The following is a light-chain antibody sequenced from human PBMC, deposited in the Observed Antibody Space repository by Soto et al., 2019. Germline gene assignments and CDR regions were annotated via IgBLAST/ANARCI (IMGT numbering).Light chain of an antibody. J-gene: IGKJ1*01. CDR3: QQYYNTPLA. CDR2: WAS. Sequence: DIVMTQSPDSLAVSLGERGTVNCKSSQSVLHSTNNKNYLAWYQQKPGQPPKLIIYWASTRESGVPDRFRGSGSGTDFTLTISSLQAEDVAVYYCQQYYNTPLAFGQGTKVEIK. CDR1: QSVLHSTNNKNY. V-gene: IGKV4-1*01.